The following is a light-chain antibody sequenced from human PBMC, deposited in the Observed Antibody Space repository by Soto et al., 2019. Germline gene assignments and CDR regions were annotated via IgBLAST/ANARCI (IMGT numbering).Light chain of an antibody. CDR1: QSISIY. Sequence: EIVLTQSPATLSLSPGERATLSCRASQSISIYFAWYQQKPGQAPRVLIYDEYNRATGIPARFSGSGSGTDFTLAISGLEPEDFAVYYCQQRSKWPLTFGGGTRVEIK. CDR3: QQRSKWPLT. CDR2: DEY. V-gene: IGKV3-11*01. J-gene: IGKJ4*01.